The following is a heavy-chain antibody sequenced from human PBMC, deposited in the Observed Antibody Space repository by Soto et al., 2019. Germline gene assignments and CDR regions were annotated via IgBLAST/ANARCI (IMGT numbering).Heavy chain of an antibody. J-gene: IGHJ4*02. CDR2: INVYNGNT. CDR1: GYTFTSNS. V-gene: IGHV1-18*04. CDR3: ARISRGSSGWLHDY. Sequence: ASVKVSCKASGYTFTSNSIGWVRQAPGQGLEWMGWINVYNGNTKYAQQLQGRVALTTDTSTSTAYMDLRSLRSDDTAVYYCARISRGSSGWLHDYPGQGTLVPVSS. D-gene: IGHD6-19*01.